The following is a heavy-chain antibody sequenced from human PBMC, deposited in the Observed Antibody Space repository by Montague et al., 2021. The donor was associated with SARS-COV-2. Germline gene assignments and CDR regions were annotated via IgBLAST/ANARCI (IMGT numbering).Heavy chain of an antibody. D-gene: IGHD3-9*01. J-gene: IGHJ6*02. CDR1: GGSISSYS. Sequence: SETLSLTCTVSGGSISSYSWSWIRQPPGKGLEWIGSIFYSGSTNYNPSLKSRVTMSVDTSKKQFSLKLSSVTAADTAVYYCARRGLGGYDILTGYSQSGKDVWGQGTTVTVSS. CDR3: ARRGLGGYDILTGYSQSGKDV. CDR2: IFYSGST. V-gene: IGHV4-59*08.